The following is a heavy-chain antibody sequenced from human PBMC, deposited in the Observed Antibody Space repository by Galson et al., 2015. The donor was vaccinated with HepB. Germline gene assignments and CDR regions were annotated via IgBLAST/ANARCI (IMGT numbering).Heavy chain of an antibody. CDR3: SRGSSGWYYFDY. CDR1: GYSFTSYW. V-gene: IGHV5-10-1*01. D-gene: IGHD6-19*01. CDR2: IAPSDSYT. J-gene: IGHJ4*02. Sequence: QSGAEVKKPGESLRISCQGSGYSFTSYWISWVRQLPGKGLVWMGRIAPSDSYTHYRPSFQGHVTISADKSISTAYPQWRSLKASDNAMYYCSRGSSGWYYFDYWGQGTLVTVSS.